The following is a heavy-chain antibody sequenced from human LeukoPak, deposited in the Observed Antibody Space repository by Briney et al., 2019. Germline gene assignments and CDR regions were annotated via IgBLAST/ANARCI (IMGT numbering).Heavy chain of an antibody. CDR2: THTSGSA. CDR3: ARGRWKTGMDSPYYFDF. J-gene: IGHJ4*02. CDR1: GASIGNYY. Sequence: PSDTLSLTCTVSGASIGNYYWSWIRQPAGEGLEWIGRTHTSGSANYNPSLKSRVTMSVDTSKNQFSLKLTSVTAADTAVYYCARGRWKTGMDSPYYFDFWGQGTLVTVSS. D-gene: IGHD2-2*03. V-gene: IGHV4-4*07.